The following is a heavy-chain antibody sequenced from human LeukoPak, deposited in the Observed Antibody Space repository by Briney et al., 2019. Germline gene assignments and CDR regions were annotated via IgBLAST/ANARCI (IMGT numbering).Heavy chain of an antibody. J-gene: IGHJ5*02. Sequence: SETLSLTCAVYGGSFSGYYWSWIRQPPGKGLEWIGEINHSGSTNYNPSLKSRVTISVDTSKNQFSLKLSSVTAADTAVYCCARAPSPYESNWFDPWGQATLVTVSS. CDR3: ARAPSPYESNWFDP. V-gene: IGHV4-34*01. D-gene: IGHD2-8*01. CDR1: GGSFSGYY. CDR2: INHSGST.